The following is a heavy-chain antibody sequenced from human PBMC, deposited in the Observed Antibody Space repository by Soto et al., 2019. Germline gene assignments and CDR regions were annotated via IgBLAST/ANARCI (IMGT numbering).Heavy chain of an antibody. J-gene: IGHJ5*02. D-gene: IGHD2-21*02. CDR2: IYSGGTT. Sequence: EVQLVESGGGLIQPGGSLRLSCAASGFTVSGNYMTWVRQAPGKGLEWVSVIYSGGTTFYADSVKGRFTISRDNSKNTLYLQMNSLRAEDTAVYYCATDTLGFCSGGACYDHWGQGTPVTVSS. V-gene: IGHV3-53*01. CDR1: GFTVSGNY. CDR3: ATDTLGFCSGGACYDH.